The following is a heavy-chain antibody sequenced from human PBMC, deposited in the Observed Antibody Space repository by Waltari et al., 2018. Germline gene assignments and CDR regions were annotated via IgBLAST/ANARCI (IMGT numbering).Heavy chain of an antibody. J-gene: IGHJ4*02. CDR3: ATLTRYNWNDDY. CDR1: GYTLTELY. V-gene: IGHV1-24*01. Sequence: QVQLVQSGAEVKTPGASVKVSCKVSGYTLTELYMHWVRQAPGTGLEWMGGFETEDGETNYAQKFQGRVTMTEDTSTDTAYMELSSLRSEDTAVYYCATLTRYNWNDDYWGQGTLVTVSS. CDR2: FETEDGET. D-gene: IGHD1-20*01.